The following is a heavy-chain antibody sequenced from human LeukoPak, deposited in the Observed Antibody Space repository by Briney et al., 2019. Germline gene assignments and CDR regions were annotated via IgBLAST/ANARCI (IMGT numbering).Heavy chain of an antibody. V-gene: IGHV3-21*01. CDR3: ARGYCGGDCYGD. CDR1: GFTFSSYS. J-gene: IGHJ1*01. Sequence: GGSLRLSCAASGFTFSSYSMNWVRQAPGKGLEWVSSISSSSYIYYADSVKGRFTISRDNTKSSLYPQMNSLRVEDMAVYYCARGYCGGDCYGDWGQGTLVTVSS. CDR2: ISSSSYI. D-gene: IGHD2-21*02.